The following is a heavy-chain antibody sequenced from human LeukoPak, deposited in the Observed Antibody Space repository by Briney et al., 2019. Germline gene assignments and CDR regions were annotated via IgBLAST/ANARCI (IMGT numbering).Heavy chain of an antibody. CDR1: EYSFTSYW. J-gene: IGHJ4*02. CDR3: ARSGLLDY. CDR2: IYPHDSDT. V-gene: IGHV5-51*01. D-gene: IGHD3/OR15-3a*01. Sequence: GESLKISCKGSEYSFTSYWIGWVRQMPGKGLEWMGIIYPHDSDTRYSPSFQGQVTISADKSISTAYLQWNSLKASGTAMYYCARSGLLDYWGQGTLVTVSS.